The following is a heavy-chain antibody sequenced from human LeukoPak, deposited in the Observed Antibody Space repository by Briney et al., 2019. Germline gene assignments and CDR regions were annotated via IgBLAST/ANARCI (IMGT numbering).Heavy chain of an antibody. V-gene: IGHV3-21*01. CDR2: ISSSSIYT. CDR3: ARDAYYDFWSGYPRYFDY. D-gene: IGHD3-3*01. Sequence: PGGSLRLSCAASGFTFSRYSMIWVRQAPGKGLEWVSSISSSSIYTYYADSVKGRFTISRDNAKKSLYLQMNSLRAEDTAVYYCARDAYYDFWSGYPRYFDYWGQGTLVTVSS. CDR1: GFTFSRYS. J-gene: IGHJ4*02.